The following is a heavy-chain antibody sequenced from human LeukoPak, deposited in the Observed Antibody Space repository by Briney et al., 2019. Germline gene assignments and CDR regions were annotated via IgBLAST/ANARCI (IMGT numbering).Heavy chain of an antibody. CDR1: GGSISSGDYY. J-gene: IGHJ3*02. CDR3: ASPTTVTSPTPFDI. CDR2: IYYSGST. V-gene: IGHV4-30-4*01. Sequence: PSQTLSLTCTVSGGSISSGDYYWSWIRQPPGKGLEWIGYIYYSGSTYYNPSLKSRVTMSVDTSKSQFSLKLSSVTAADTAVYYCASPTTVTSPTPFDIWGQGTMDTVSS. D-gene: IGHD4-17*01.